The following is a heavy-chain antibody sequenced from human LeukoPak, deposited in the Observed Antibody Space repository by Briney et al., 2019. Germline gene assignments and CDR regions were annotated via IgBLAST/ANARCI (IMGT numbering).Heavy chain of an antibody. Sequence: GGSLRLSCAASGFTFSSYSMNWVRQAPGKGLEWVSSISSSSSYIYYADSVKGRFTISRDNAKNSLYLQMNSLRAEDTAVYYCAKGSITGTTGVDYWGQGTLVTVSS. CDR2: ISSSSSYI. V-gene: IGHV3-21*04. CDR3: AKGSITGTTGVDY. CDR1: GFTFSSYS. D-gene: IGHD1-7*01. J-gene: IGHJ4*02.